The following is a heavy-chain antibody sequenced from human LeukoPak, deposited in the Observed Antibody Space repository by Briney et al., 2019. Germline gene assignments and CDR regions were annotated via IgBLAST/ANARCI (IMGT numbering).Heavy chain of an antibody. CDR2: ISSSSSYI. V-gene: IGHV3-21*01. Sequence: KTGGSLRLSCAASGFTFSSYSMNWVRQAPGKGLEWVSSISSSSSYIYYADSVKGRFTISRDNAKNSLYLQMNSLRAEDTAVYYCARLGSVLGYYYDSSGYYFDYWGQGTLVTVSS. D-gene: IGHD3-22*01. CDR1: GFTFSSYS. J-gene: IGHJ4*02. CDR3: ARLGSVLGYYYDSSGYYFDY.